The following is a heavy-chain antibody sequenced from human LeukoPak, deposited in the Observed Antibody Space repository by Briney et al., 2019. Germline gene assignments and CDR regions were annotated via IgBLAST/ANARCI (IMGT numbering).Heavy chain of an antibody. D-gene: IGHD2-2*03. CDR1: GFTFSSYG. J-gene: IGHJ4*02. V-gene: IGHV3-33*06. CDR2: IWYDGSNK. CDR3: AKDGYCSSTSCYAVDY. Sequence: GGSLRLSXAASGFTFSSYGMHWVRQAPGKGLEWVAVIWYDGSNKYYADSVKGRFTISRDNSKNTLYLQMNSLRAEDTAVYYCAKDGYCSSTSCYAVDYWGQGTLVTVSS.